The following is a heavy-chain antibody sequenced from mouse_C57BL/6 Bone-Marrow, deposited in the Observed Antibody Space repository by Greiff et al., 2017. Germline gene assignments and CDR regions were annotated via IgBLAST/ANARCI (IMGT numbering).Heavy chain of an antibody. CDR1: GYSFTGYY. CDR3: ARDGYYSHSDY. J-gene: IGHJ2*01. D-gene: IGHD2-3*01. V-gene: IGHV1-42*01. CDR2: LNPSTGGT. Sequence: EVQLQQSGPELVKPGASVKISCKASGYSFTGYYMNWVKQSPEKSLEWIGELNPSTGGTTYNQKFKAKATLTVDKTSSTTYMQLKNLTSEDSAVYYCARDGYYSHSDYWGQGTTLTVSS.